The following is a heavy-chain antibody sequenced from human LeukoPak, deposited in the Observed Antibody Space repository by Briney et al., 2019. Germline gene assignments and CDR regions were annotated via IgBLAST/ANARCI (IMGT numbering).Heavy chain of an antibody. CDR3: TRDRSRAEDD. J-gene: IGHJ4*02. V-gene: IGHV3-21*01. D-gene: IGHD1-14*01. Sequence: GGSLRLSCAASGFTFSDYSMKWVRQAPGKGLEWVSSISSGSSYKYYVDSVKGRFTISRDNANNLLYLQMNSLRGEDTAVYYCTRDRSRAEDDWGQGTLVTVSS. CDR2: ISSGSSYK. CDR1: GFTFSDYS.